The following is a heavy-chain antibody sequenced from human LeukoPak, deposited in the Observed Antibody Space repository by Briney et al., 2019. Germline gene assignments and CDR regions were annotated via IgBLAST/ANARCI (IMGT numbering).Heavy chain of an antibody. D-gene: IGHD3-22*01. CDR2: INHSGSA. CDR1: GGSFSGYY. V-gene: IGHV4-34*01. Sequence: SETLSLTCAVYGGSFSGYYWSWIRQPPGKGLEWIGEINHSGSANYNPSLKSRVTISVDTSKNQFSLKLSSVTAADTAVYYCARGPFRGTMIVVVTVGGFDYWGQGTLVTVSS. J-gene: IGHJ4*02. CDR3: ARGPFRGTMIVVVTVGGFDY.